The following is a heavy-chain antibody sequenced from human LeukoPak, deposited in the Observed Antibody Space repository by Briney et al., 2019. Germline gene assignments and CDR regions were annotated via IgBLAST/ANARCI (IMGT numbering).Heavy chain of an antibody. Sequence: SEILSLTCTVSGGSISSSAYHWGWIRQPPGKGLEWIGSIHYSGSTYYNPSLKSRVTISVRTSKNQFSLKLSSVTAADTAVYYCARKRPMVPFYYYYYMDVWGKGTTVTISS. CDR1: GGSISSSAYH. CDR3: ARKRPMVPFYYYYYMDV. V-gene: IGHV4-39*01. CDR2: IHYSGST. J-gene: IGHJ6*03. D-gene: IGHD3-10*01.